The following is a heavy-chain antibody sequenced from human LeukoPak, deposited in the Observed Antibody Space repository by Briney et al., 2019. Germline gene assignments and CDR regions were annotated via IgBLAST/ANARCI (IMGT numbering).Heavy chain of an antibody. CDR3: ARLGRSGWYYFDY. J-gene: IGHJ4*02. Sequence: PTDTLSLTCTVSGDSISNYYWSWIRQPPGKGLEWIGYIHYSGNTNYNPSLKSRVTMSVDTSKNQFSLKLSSVTAADTAVYHCARLGRSGWYYFDYWGQGTLVTVSS. CDR2: IHYSGNT. D-gene: IGHD6-19*01. V-gene: IGHV4-59*08. CDR1: GDSISNYY.